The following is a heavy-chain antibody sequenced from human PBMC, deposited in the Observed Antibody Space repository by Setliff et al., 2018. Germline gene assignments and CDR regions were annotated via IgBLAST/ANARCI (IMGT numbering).Heavy chain of an antibody. Sequence: SETLSLTCTVSGDSISSYYWSWIRQPAGKGLEWIGRIYSSGSTNFNPSLKSRVTMSMDTSKNQFSLKLSSVTAADTAIYYCARGKFRLGQLSLFYGFDIWGQGTMVTVSS. D-gene: IGHD3-16*02. J-gene: IGHJ3*02. V-gene: IGHV4-4*07. CDR3: ARGKFRLGQLSLFYGFDI. CDR1: GDSISSYY. CDR2: IYSSGST.